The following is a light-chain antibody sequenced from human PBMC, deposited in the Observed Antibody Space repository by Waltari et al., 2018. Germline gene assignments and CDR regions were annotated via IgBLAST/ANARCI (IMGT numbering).Light chain of an antibody. V-gene: IGLV2-8*01. CDR3: FSYAGSNTFV. J-gene: IGLJ1*01. CDR1: SSDVGAYNY. Sequence: QSALTQPPSASGSPGQSVTISCTGTSSDVGAYNYVSWYQQHPGKAPKFMIYEVNKRPAGVPDRFSGSKSGNTASLTISGLQADDEADYYCFSYAGSNTFVFGTGTEVTVL. CDR2: EVN.